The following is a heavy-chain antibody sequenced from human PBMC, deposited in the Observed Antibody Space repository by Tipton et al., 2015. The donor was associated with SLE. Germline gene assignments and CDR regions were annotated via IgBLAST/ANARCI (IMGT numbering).Heavy chain of an antibody. CDR3: ARGRGLGAFDI. V-gene: IGHV1-69*05. Sequence: QLVQSGAEVKKPGSSVKISCNASGGTFNNFTINWVRQAPGQGLEWMGGFIPLYNAANYAQKFQGRVTKTTDVSTSTTYMELFSLRSEDTAVYYCARGRGLGAFDIWGQGTMVTVSS. D-gene: IGHD3-10*01. CDR2: FIPLYNAA. CDR1: GGTFNNFT. J-gene: IGHJ3*02.